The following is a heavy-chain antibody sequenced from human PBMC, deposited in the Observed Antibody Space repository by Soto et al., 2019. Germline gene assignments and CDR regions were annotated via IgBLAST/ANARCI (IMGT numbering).Heavy chain of an antibody. J-gene: IGHJ5*02. D-gene: IGHD3-9*01. CDR1: GGSIISYY. Sequence: SETLSLTFTVSGGSIISYYWSWIRQPPGKGLEWIGYIYYSGSTNYNPSLKSRVTISVDTSKNQFSLKLSSVTAADTAVYYCARGLHYDILTHPNWFDPWGQGTLVTVSS. CDR2: IYYSGST. CDR3: ARGLHYDILTHPNWFDP. V-gene: IGHV4-59*01.